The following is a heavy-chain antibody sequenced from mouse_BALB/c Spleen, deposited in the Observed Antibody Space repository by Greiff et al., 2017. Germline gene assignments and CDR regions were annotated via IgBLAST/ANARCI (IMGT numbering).Heavy chain of an antibody. CDR2: INPYNDGT. D-gene: IGHD1-1*01. CDR1: GYTFTSYV. Sequence: VQLQQSGPELVKPGASVKMSCKASGYTFTSYVMHWVKQKPGQGLEWIGYINPYNDGTKYNEKFKGKATLTSDKSSSTAYMELSSLTSEDSAVYYCATGRIYYYGSSWDYYAMDYWGQGTSVTVAS. V-gene: IGHV1-14*01. CDR3: ATGRIYYYGSSWDYYAMDY. J-gene: IGHJ4*01.